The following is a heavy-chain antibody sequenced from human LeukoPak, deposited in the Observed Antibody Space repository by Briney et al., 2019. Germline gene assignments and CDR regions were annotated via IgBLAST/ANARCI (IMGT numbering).Heavy chain of an antibody. D-gene: IGHD6-6*01. CDR3: ARAIAARRYFDY. J-gene: IGHJ4*02. CDR2: IYNDGTT. Sequence: GGSLRLSCAASGFSVSSSYMSWVRQAPGKGLEWVSLIYNDGTTYYADSVKGRFTISRDNSKNTLHLQMNSLRAEDTAVYYCARAIAARRYFDYWGQGTLVTVSS. V-gene: IGHV3-53*01. CDR1: GFSVSSSY.